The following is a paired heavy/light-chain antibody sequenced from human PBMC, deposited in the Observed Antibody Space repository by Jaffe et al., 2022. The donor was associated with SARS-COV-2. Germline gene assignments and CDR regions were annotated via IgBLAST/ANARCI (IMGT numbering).Light chain of an antibody. CDR3: QKYDSLLRYT. CDR1: QSVSSNV. CDR2: GAF. J-gene: IGKJ2*01. V-gene: IGKV3-20*01. Sequence: VLTQSPATLSLSPGERATLSCRTSQSVSSNVLAWYQHRPGQAPRLLIFGAFNRATDIPDRFSGSGSGTDFTLTISRLEPEDSAVYYCQKYDSLLRYTFGQGTKLEI.
Heavy chain of an antibody. J-gene: IGHJ4*02. Sequence: EVQLVESGGGLIQPGGSLRLSCAASGFSVSTIYMSWVRQAPGKGLEWVSVIYRDGNAFYADSVKGRFTISRDNTKNTLYLQMTSLRAEDTAVYYCARGRPNYGDFDYWGQGTPVTVSS. CDR1: GFSVSTIY. CDR3: ARGRPNYGDFDY. CDR2: IYRDGNA. D-gene: IGHD4-17*01. V-gene: IGHV3-53*01.